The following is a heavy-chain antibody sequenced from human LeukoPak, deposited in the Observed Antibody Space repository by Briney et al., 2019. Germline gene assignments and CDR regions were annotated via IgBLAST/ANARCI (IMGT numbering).Heavy chain of an antibody. J-gene: IGHJ4*02. D-gene: IGHD3-10*01. CDR2: ISSSTYI. CDR3: ASNYYGSGSYRYYFDY. V-gene: IGHV3-21*01. Sequence: PGGSLRLSCAASGVTFSSYSMNWVRQAPGKGPEWVSSISSSTYIYYADSVKGRSTISRDNAKNSLYLQMNSLRAEDTAVYYCASNYYGSGSYRYYFDYWGQGTLVTVSS. CDR1: GVTFSSYS.